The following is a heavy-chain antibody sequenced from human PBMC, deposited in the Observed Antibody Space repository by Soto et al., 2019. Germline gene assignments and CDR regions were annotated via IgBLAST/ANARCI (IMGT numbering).Heavy chain of an antibody. V-gene: IGHV1-2*02. CDR3: ARDPIGGGAPYYFDF. J-gene: IGHJ4*02. CDR2: VNPNSGGT. CDR1: GYTFTGYY. D-gene: IGHD3-16*01. Sequence: ASVKVSCKASGYTFTGYYIHWVRQAPGQGLEWMGWVNPNSGGTNYAQKFQGRVTMTRDTSIGTAYMELTSLTSDDTAVHYCARDPIGGGAPYYFDFWGRGTLVTVSS.